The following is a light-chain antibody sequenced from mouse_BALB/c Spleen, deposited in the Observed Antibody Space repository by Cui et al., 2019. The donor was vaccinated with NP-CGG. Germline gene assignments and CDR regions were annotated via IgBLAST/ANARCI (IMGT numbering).Light chain of an antibody. CDR3: ALWYSNHWV. CDR1: IGAVTIPNY. J-gene: IGLJ1*01. V-gene: IGLV1*01. Sequence: QAVVTQESAITTSPGETVTLTCRSSIGAVTIPNYANWVQEKPDHLFTGLIGGTNNRAPGVPARFSGSLIGDKAALTITGAQTEDETIYFCALWYSNHWVFGGGTKLTVL. CDR2: GTN.